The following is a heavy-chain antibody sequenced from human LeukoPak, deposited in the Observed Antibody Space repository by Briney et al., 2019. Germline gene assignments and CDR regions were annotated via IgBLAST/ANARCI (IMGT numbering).Heavy chain of an antibody. CDR1: GYTFTSYG. V-gene: IGHV1-18*01. J-gene: IGHJ6*02. Sequence: ASVNVSCKASGYTFTSYGVSWVRQAPGQGLEWMGWINVYDGNTKYGQNLQGRVTMTTDTSTSTAYMELRSLGSDDTAVYYCARDSGYCSGDSCNYYYGMDVWGQGTTVTVSS. D-gene: IGHD2-15*01. CDR3: ARDSGYCSGDSCNYYYGMDV. CDR2: INVYDGNT.